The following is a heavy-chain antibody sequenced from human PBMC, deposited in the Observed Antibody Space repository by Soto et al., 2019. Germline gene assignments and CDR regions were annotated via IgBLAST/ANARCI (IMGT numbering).Heavy chain of an antibody. CDR2: ISDSGGSS. D-gene: IGHD3-3*01. CDR1: GFSFGNYV. J-gene: IGHJ1*01. V-gene: IGHV3-23*01. CDR3: TKGGDSWSGYAQR. Sequence: GGSLRLSCAASGFSFGNYVMNWVRQAPGKGLEWVSGISDSGGSSSSADSVKGRFTVSRDNSKNTLYLQMDSLTGDDTAVYYCTKGGDSWSGYAQRWGQGALVTVSS.